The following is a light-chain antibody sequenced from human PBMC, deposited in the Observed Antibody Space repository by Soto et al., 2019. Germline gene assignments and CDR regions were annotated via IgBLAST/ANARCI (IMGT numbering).Light chain of an antibody. J-gene: IGKJ1*01. V-gene: IGKV1-5*03. Sequence: DIQMTQSPSTLSASVGDRLTITCRASQGISSWLAWYQQKPGKXPKXXIYKASTLESGVPSNFSGIGSGTELTLTISSLQPEDGATYDGQQYNSYPWTFGQGTKVDIK. CDR2: KAS. CDR1: QGISSW. CDR3: QQYNSYPWT.